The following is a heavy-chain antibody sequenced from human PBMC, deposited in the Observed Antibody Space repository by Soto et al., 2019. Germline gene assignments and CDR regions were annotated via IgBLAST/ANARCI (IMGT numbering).Heavy chain of an antibody. V-gene: IGHV4-30-4*01. CDR1: GGSISSDAHY. CDR3: ARGPTVTTDY. J-gene: IGHJ4*02. D-gene: IGHD4-17*01. CDR2: IFSSGTT. Sequence: QVQLQESGPGLVKPSQTLSLTCTVSGGSISSDAHYWSWFRQPPGKGLEWIGYIFSSGTTYYNPSLKIQFSISVDTSKNKFSLKLSSVTAADTAVYYCARGPTVTTDYWGQGALVTVSS.